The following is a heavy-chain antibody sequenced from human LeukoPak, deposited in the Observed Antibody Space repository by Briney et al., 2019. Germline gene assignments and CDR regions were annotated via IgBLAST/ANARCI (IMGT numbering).Heavy chain of an antibody. D-gene: IGHD5-12*01. CDR1: GRSFSGYY. J-gene: IGHJ6*02. CDR3: ATGYSGYASYYYGMDV. Sequence: SETLSLTCAVYGRSFSGYYWSWIRQPPGKGLEWIGEINHSGSTNYNPSLKSRVTISVDTSKNQSSLKLSSVTAADTAVYYCATGYSGYASYYYGMDVWGQGTTVTVSS. V-gene: IGHV4-34*01. CDR2: INHSGST.